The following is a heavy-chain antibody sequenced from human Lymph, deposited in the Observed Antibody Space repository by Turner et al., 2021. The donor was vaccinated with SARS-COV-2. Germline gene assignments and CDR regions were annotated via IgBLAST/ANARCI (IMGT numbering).Heavy chain of an antibody. CDR1: GFTFSYYW. V-gene: IGHV3-7*01. Sequence: EVQLVESGGGLVQTGGSLGLSCAASGFTFSYYWMSWVRQAPGKGLGLVANIKQDGSEKYYVDAVKGRFTISRDNAKNSLFLQMNSLRAEDTAVYYCARMGSSSWYFDYWGQGTLVTVSS. CDR2: IKQDGSEK. CDR3: ARMGSSSWYFDY. D-gene: IGHD1-26*01. J-gene: IGHJ4*02.